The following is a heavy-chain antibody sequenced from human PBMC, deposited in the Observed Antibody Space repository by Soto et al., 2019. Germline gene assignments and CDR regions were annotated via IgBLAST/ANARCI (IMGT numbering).Heavy chain of an antibody. D-gene: IGHD4-17*01. Sequence: PSETLSLTCTFSGCSISSYYWSWIRQPPGKGLEWIGYIYYSGSTNYNPSLKSRVTISVDTSKNQFSLKLSSVTAADTAVYYCAGNVATVTTFSFDYWGQGTLVTVSS. CDR3: AGNVATVTTFSFDY. V-gene: IGHV4-59*01. CDR2: IYYSGST. J-gene: IGHJ4*02. CDR1: GCSISSYY.